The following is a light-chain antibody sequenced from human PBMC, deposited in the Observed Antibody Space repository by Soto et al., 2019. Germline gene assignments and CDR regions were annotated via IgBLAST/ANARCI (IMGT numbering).Light chain of an antibody. CDR1: QSVSSY. Sequence: EIVLTQSPATLSLSPGERATLSCRASQSVSSYLAWYQQKPGQAPSLLIYGVSTRATGIPTRFSGSGSGTEFTLTISSLQPDDFATYYCQQYNSYSWTFGQGTKV. CDR3: QQYNSYSWT. V-gene: IGKV3-15*01. J-gene: IGKJ1*01. CDR2: GVS.